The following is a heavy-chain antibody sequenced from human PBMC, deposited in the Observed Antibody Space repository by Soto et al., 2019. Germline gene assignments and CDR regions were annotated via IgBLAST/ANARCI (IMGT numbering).Heavy chain of an antibody. CDR3: ARDWAVAAGNY. Sequence: SVQGSWTASGRTFSRYDISWVRHAPGQGLEWMGWISPTCGTANYAQKFQGRVTITADESTSTSYMELSSLRSDDPDVYYCARDWAVAAGNYWSQGTLVTGS. CDR1: GRTFSRYD. V-gene: IGHV1-69*13. CDR2: ISPTCGTA. D-gene: IGHD6-19*01. J-gene: IGHJ4*02.